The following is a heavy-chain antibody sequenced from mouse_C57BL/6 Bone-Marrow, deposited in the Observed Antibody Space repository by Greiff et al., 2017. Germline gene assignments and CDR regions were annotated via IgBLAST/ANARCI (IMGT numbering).Heavy chain of an antibody. Sequence: EVQLQESGPELVKPGDSVKISCKASGYSFTGYFMNWVMQSHGKSLEWIGRINPYNGDTFYNQKFKGKATLTVDKSSSTAHMELRSLTSEDSAVYYCARGLAYITTVVATDAMDYWGQGTSVTVSS. J-gene: IGHJ4*01. CDR3: ARGLAYITTVVATDAMDY. D-gene: IGHD1-1*01. V-gene: IGHV1-20*01. CDR2: INPYNGDT. CDR1: GYSFTGYF.